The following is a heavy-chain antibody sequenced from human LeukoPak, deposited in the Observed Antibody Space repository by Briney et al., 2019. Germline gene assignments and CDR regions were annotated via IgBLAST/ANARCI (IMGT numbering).Heavy chain of an antibody. CDR1: GYTFTDYY. CDR3: AREDSGWYVDY. V-gene: IGHV1-2*02. J-gene: IGHJ4*02. CDR2: INPNSAGT. Sequence: ASVKVSCKASGYTFTDYYTHWVRQAPGQGLEWMGWINPNSAGTNYAQKFEGRVTMTRDTSISTAYMELSRLRSDDTAVYYCAREDSGWYVDYWGQGTLVTVSS. D-gene: IGHD6-19*01.